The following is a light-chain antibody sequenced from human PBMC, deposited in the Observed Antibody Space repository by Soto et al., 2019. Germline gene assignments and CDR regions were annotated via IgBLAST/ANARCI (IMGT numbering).Light chain of an antibody. J-gene: IGKJ2*01. Sequence: DIVMTQSPDSLAVSLGERATINYKSSQSVLYSSNNKKYLAWYQQKPGQPPKLLIYWASTRVSGVPDRFSGSGSGKDFTLTISSLQAEDVAVYYCQQYYSSPYTFGQGTKLEIK. CDR1: QSVLYSSNNKKY. CDR2: WAS. V-gene: IGKV4-1*01. CDR3: QQYYSSPYT.